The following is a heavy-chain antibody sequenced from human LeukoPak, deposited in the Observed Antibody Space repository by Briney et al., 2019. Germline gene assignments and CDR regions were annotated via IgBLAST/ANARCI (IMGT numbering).Heavy chain of an antibody. J-gene: IGHJ4*02. CDR2: VYYSGTT. D-gene: IGHD6-19*01. CDR3: ARGTLYSGWSYYFDY. V-gene: IGHV4-39*07. CDR1: GGSISLSYYY. Sequence: SETLSLTCSVSGGSISLSYYYWGWIRQPPGKALEWIGSVYYSGTTSYNPSLKSRVTISVDMSKNHFSLRLSSVTTADTAMYYCARGTLYSGWSYYFDYWGQGSQVTVSS.